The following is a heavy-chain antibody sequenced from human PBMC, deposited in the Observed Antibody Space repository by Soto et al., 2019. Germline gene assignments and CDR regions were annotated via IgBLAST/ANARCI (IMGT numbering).Heavy chain of an antibody. D-gene: IGHD3-16*01. CDR3: ARGGAYYFDS. CDR1: GASITNFY. Sequence: SETLSLTCPVSGASITNFYRSWIRQSARKGLEWIGRIYTRGSTDYNPSLKSRVTISIDTSKNQVSLTLKSVTAADTAVYYCARGGAYYFDSWGQGIQVTVSS. V-gene: IGHV4-4*07. J-gene: IGHJ4*02. CDR2: IYTRGST.